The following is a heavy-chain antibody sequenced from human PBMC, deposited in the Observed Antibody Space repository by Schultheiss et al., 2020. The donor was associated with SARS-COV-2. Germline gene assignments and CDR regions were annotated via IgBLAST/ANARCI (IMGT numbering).Heavy chain of an antibody. Sequence: GESLKISCAASGFTFSIYDMHWVRQAPGKGLEWVSVIYSGGSTYYADSVKGRFTISRDNSKNTLYLQMNSLRAEDTAVYYCARIVVVTGFFDYWGQGTLVTVSS. CDR1: GFTFSIYD. J-gene: IGHJ4*02. CDR2: IYSGGST. D-gene: IGHD3-22*01. V-gene: IGHV3-66*02. CDR3: ARIVVVTGFFDY.